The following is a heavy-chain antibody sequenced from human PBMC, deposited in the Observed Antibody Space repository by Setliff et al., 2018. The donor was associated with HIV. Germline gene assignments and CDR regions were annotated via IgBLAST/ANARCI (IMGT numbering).Heavy chain of an antibody. Sequence: PGGSLRLSCVSSTFSLGSYSMNWVRQAPGKGLEWVSSISSSGSYIFYADSLQGRFTISRDNVGNSVFLQMNNLRLDDTAIYYCATNFSTFDYWGQGVLVTVSS. J-gene: IGHJ4*02. V-gene: IGHV3-21*01. CDR2: ISSSGSYI. D-gene: IGHD7-27*01. CDR1: TFSLGSYS. CDR3: ATNFSTFDY.